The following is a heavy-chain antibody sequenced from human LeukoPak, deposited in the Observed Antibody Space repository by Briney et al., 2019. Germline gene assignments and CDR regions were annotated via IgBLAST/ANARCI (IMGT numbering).Heavy chain of an antibody. D-gene: IGHD5-18*01. V-gene: IGHV3-30*02. CDR1: GFTFSSYG. CDR3: AKPRPGTAMAQGY. CDR2: KRYDGSNK. J-gene: IGHJ4*02. Sequence: GGSLRLSCAASGFTFSSYGMHWVRQAPGKGLEWVAFKRYDGSNKYYADSVKGRFTISRDNSKNTLYLQMNSLRAEDTAVYYCAKPRPGTAMAQGYWGQGTLVTVSS.